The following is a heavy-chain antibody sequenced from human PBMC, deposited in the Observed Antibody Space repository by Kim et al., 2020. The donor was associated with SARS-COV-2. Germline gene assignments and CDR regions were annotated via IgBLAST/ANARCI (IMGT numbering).Heavy chain of an antibody. J-gene: IGHJ4*02. D-gene: IGHD6-13*01. Sequence: ASVKVSCKASGYTFSSYHIHWVRQAPGQGLEWMGIIKSSGGSTEYAQRFQGRVTMTRDTSASTVYMELRSLRSDDTGVYYCARELGGSYYFDYWGQGTLV. CDR2: IKSSGGST. CDR1: GYTFSSYH. V-gene: IGHV1-46*01. CDR3: ARELGGSYYFDY.